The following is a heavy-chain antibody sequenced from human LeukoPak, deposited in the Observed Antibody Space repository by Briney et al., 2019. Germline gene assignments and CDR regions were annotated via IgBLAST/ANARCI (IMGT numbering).Heavy chain of an antibody. CDR1: GVSFSGYY. V-gene: IGHV4-34*01. Sequence: PSETLSLTCAVYGVSFSGYYWSWLRQPPGKGLEWIGEINHSGSTNYNPSLKSRVTISVDTSKNQFSLKLSSVTAADTAVYYCARSATYDILTGYWFDPWGQGTLVTVSS. J-gene: IGHJ5*02. D-gene: IGHD3-9*01. CDR3: ARSATYDILTGYWFDP. CDR2: INHSGST.